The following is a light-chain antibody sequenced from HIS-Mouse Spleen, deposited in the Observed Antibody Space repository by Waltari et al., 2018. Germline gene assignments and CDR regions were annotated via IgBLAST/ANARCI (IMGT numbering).Light chain of an antibody. J-gene: IGLJ2*01. V-gene: IGLV3-21*03. CDR1: NIGSTS. CDR3: QVWDSSSDHVV. CDR2: DDS. Sequence: SYVLTQPPPVSVAPGKPARITCGGNNIGSTSVHWYQQKPGQAPVLVVYDDSDRPSGIPERFSGSNSGNTATLTISRVEAGDEADYYCQVWDSSSDHVVFGGGTKLTVL.